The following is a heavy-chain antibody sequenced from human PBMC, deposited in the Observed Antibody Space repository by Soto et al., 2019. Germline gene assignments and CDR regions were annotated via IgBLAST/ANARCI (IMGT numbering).Heavy chain of an antibody. V-gene: IGHV3-9*01. J-gene: IGHJ5*02. CDR2: MNWKRVII. CDR1: GFTFDEYG. CDR3: VKGGDSSGLNWFDT. Sequence: EVQLVESGGGLVQPGTSLRLSCAASGFTFDEYGLHWVRQVPGKGLEWVSGMNWKRVIIGYAESVKGRFTVSRDNAKNSLYLEMNSLRAEDTALYHCVKGGDSSGLNWFDTWGQGIFVTVSA. D-gene: IGHD2-21*02.